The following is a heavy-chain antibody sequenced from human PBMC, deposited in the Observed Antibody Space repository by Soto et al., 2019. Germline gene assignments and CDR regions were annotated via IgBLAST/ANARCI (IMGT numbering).Heavy chain of an antibody. Sequence: GGALRLSCAASGFTFSSYAMSWVRQAPWKGLEWVSAISGSGGSTYYADSVKGRFTISRDNSKNTLYLQMNSLRAEDTAVYYCAKDIGGLMVSDAFDIWGQGTMVTVSS. J-gene: IGHJ3*02. V-gene: IGHV3-23*01. CDR2: ISGSGGST. CDR3: AKDIGGLMVSDAFDI. CDR1: GFTFSSYA. D-gene: IGHD2-8*01.